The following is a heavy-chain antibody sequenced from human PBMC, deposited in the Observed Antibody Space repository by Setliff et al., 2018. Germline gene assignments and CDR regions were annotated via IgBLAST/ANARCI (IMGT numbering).Heavy chain of an antibody. CDR1: DGSFSDYY. CDR2: INHSGST. V-gene: IGHV4-34*01. J-gene: IGHJ3*02. Sequence: SETLSLTCAVYDGSFSDYYWSWIRQPPGKGLEWIGEINHSGSTNYKSSLKSRVTISVDTSKNQFSLKLNSVTAADTAVHYCARRWNFGPYGSGIHDAFDMWGQGTMVTVSS. CDR3: ARRWNFGPYGSGIHDAFDM. D-gene: IGHD3-10*01.